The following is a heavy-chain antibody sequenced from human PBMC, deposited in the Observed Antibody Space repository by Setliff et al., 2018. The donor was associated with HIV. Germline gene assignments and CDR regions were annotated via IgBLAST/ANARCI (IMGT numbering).Heavy chain of an antibody. CDR3: ALGYCSVGSCYSVDFDY. V-gene: IGHV3-23*01. D-gene: IGHD2-15*01. CDR2: ISGSTGWA. CDR1: GFIFSTYG. Sequence: GGSLRLSCAASGFIFSTYGMSWVRQAPGKGLEWVSAISGSTGWADYADSVKGRFTISRDNSKNTLYLQMNSLRAEDTAVYYCALGYCSVGSCYSVDFDYWGQGTLVTSPQ. J-gene: IGHJ4*02.